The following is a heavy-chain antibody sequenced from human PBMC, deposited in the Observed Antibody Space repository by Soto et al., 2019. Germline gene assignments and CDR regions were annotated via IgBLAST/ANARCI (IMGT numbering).Heavy chain of an antibody. CDR2: TWSGGRGE. Sequence: QVQLVESGGGVVQPGTSLRLSCAASGFAFSYHGIHWVRQAPGQGLEWVGVTWSGGRGEFYADSVRGRFTISRDNSKTTVYPPRNSLRCEDTAVYYCAKDDYTSGYCSLLDFRGQGSLGTVSS. J-gene: IGHJ4*02. V-gene: IGHV3-33*06. D-gene: IGHD3-22*01. CDR3: AKDDYTSGYCSLLDF. CDR1: GFAFSYHG.